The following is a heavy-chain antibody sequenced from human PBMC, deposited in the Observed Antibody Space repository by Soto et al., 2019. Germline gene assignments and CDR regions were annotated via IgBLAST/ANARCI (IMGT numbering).Heavy chain of an antibody. CDR2: IITINGNT. Sequence: QVELVQSGSELKKPGASVKVSCRPTGYNFISFGLSWVRQAPGQGLEWMGWIITINGNTKYAPKFQGRLTLTADTSTSTAVMELNNLQSDDTGVYYCARGPYNLDVWGRGTAVVVSS. D-gene: IGHD1-1*01. CDR3: ARGPYNLDV. V-gene: IGHV1-18*01. J-gene: IGHJ6*04. CDR1: GYNFISFG.